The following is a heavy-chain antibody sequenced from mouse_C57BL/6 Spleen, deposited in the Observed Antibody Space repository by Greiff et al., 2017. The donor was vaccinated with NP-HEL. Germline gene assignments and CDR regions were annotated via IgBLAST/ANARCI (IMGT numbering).Heavy chain of an antibody. CDR3: ARDSGSSPRFAY. J-gene: IGHJ3*01. Sequence: EVQLQQSGPVLVKPGASVKMSCKASGYTFTDYYMNWVKQSHGKSLEWIGVINPYNGGTSYNQKFKGKATLTVDKSSSTAYMELNSLTSEDSAVYYCARDSGSSPRFAYWGQGTLVTVSA. V-gene: IGHV1-19*01. CDR1: GYTFTDYY. CDR2: INPYNGGT. D-gene: IGHD1-1*01.